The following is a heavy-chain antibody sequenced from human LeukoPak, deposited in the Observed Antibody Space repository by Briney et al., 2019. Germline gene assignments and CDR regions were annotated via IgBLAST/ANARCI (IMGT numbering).Heavy chain of an antibody. V-gene: IGHV4-34*01. D-gene: IGHD2-2*01. J-gene: IGHJ4*02. CDR1: GGSFSGYY. CDR2: ISHSGST. CDR3: ARGVHEYCSSTSCYPRAFDY. Sequence: PSETLSLTCAVYGGSFSGYYWSWLRQPPGKGLEWIGEISHSGSTNYNPSLKSRVTISVDTSKNQFSLQLTPVPPAAHAVHYRARGVHEYCSSTSCYPRAFDYWGQGTLVTVSS.